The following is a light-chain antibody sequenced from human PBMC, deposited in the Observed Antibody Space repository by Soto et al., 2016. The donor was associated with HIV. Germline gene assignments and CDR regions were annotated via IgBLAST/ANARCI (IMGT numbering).Light chain of an antibody. J-gene: IGKJ2*01. CDR3: QQYNSYSPRVT. Sequence: DIQMTQSPSSLSASVGDRVTITCRASQSISTYLNWYQQKPGKAPKLLIYAASTLQSGVPSRFGGSGSGTEFTLTISSLQPDDFATYYCQQYNSYSPRVTFGQGTKLEIK. CDR2: AAS. V-gene: IGKV1-5*01. CDR1: QSISTY.